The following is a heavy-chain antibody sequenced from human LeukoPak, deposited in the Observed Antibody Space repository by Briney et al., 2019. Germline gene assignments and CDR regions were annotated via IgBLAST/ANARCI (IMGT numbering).Heavy chain of an antibody. V-gene: IGHV4-39*01. CDR1: GGSISGNTYF. D-gene: IGHD5/OR15-5a*01. J-gene: IGHJ5*02. CDR3: ATSDTVSTYNWFDP. CDR2: IRYSGST. Sequence: SETLSLTCNVSGGSISGNTYFWGWIRRPPGKGLEWIGSIRYSGSTYYNPSLKSRVTISVDTSKNQSSLNLSSLTAADTAVYYCATSDTVSTYNWFDPWGQGTLVTVS.